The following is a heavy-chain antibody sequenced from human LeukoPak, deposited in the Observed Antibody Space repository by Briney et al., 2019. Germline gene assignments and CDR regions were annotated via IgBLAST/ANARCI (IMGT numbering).Heavy chain of an antibody. Sequence: AASVKVSCKASGGTFSSYAISWVRQAPGQGLEWMGRIIPIFGTANYAQKFQGRVTITTDESTSTAYMELSSLRSEDTAVYYCATPRGSYKYYFDYWGQEPWSPSPQ. V-gene: IGHV1-69*05. D-gene: IGHD3-16*01. CDR1: GGTFSSYA. CDR3: ATPRGSYKYYFDY. CDR2: IIPIFGTA. J-gene: IGHJ4*01.